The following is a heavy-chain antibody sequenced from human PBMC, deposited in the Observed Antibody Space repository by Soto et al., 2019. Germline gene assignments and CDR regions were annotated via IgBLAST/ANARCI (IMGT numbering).Heavy chain of an antibody. CDR1: GFKFNDYA. CDR2: ASWNGDII. V-gene: IGHV3-9*01. Sequence: EVQLVESGGALVQPGRSLRLSCVASGFKFNDYAIHWVRQAQGKGLEWVSGASWNGDIIGYADSVKGRFTISRDNAKNSLYLQMNSLRTEDTALYYCAKDSQFYYMDVWGQGTTVTVSS. J-gene: IGHJ6*03. CDR3: AKDSQFYYMDV.